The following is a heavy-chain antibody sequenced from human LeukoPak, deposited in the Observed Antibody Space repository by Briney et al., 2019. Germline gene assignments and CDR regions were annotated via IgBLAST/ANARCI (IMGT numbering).Heavy chain of an antibody. V-gene: IGHV1-69*05. CDR3: AIVVVPAARVAARYYYYYYMDV. CDR1: GGTFSSYA. D-gene: IGHD2-2*01. Sequence: ASVKVTCNASGGTFSSYAISWVRHAPGQGLEWMGGIIPIFGTANYAQKFQGRVTITTDESTSTAYMELSSLRSEDTAVYYCAIVVVPAARVAARYYYYYYMDVWGKGTTVTVSS. J-gene: IGHJ6*03. CDR2: IIPIFGTA.